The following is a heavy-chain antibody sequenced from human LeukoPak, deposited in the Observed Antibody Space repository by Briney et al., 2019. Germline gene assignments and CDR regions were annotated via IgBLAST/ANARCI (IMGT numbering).Heavy chain of an antibody. Sequence: AETLSLTCTVSGGSISNFCSSWIRQPPGKGPEWLGYICYSGSTNYNPSLKSRVTISVDTSKNQFSLRLSSVTAADMAVYYCARGLDSSGRYLSYWGQGTLVTVSS. V-gene: IGHV4-59*01. CDR2: ICYSGST. J-gene: IGHJ4*02. CDR1: GGSISNFC. CDR3: ARGLDSSGRYLSY. D-gene: IGHD6-19*01.